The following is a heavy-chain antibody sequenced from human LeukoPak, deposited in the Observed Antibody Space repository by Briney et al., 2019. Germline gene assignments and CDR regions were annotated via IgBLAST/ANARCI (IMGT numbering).Heavy chain of an antibody. J-gene: IGHJ4*02. V-gene: IGHV4-34*01. Sequence: SETLSLTCAVYGGSFSGYYWSWIRQPPGRGLEWIGEINHSGSTNYNPSLKSRVTISVDTSKNQFSLKLSSVTAADTAVYYCARGLPMIVVRWGAIDYWGQGTLVTVSS. CDR1: GGSFSGYY. CDR2: INHSGST. CDR3: ARGLPMIVVRWGAIDY. D-gene: IGHD3-22*01.